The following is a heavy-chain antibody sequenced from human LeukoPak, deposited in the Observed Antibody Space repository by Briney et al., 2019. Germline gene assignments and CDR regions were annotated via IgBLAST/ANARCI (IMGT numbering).Heavy chain of an antibody. CDR2: IYPGDSDT. V-gene: IGHV5-51*01. CDR1: GYSFTSYW. J-gene: IGHJ5*02. Sequence: PGESLKISCKGSGYSFTSYWIGWVRQMPGKGLEWMGIIYPGDSDTRYSPSFQGQVTISADKSISTAYPQWSSLKASDTAMYYCARRGGGCSSTSCYNYWFDPWGQGTLVTVSS. CDR3: ARRGGGCSSTSCYNYWFDP. D-gene: IGHD2-2*02.